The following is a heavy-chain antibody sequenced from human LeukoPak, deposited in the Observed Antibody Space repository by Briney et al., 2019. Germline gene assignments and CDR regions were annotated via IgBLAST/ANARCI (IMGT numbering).Heavy chain of an antibody. CDR2: ISSSSSYI. D-gene: IGHD5-18*01. Sequence: GRSLRLSCAASGFTFSSYNMSWVRQAPGKGLEWVSSISSSSSYIYYADSVKGRFTISRDNAKNSLYLQMNSLRAEDTAVYYCARDNGRGYSYGLGYWGQGTLVTVSS. V-gene: IGHV3-21*01. CDR1: GFTFSSYN. CDR3: ARDNGRGYSYGLGY. J-gene: IGHJ4*02.